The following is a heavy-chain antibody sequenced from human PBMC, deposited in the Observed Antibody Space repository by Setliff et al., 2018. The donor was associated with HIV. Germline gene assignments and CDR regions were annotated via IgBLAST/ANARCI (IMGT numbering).Heavy chain of an antibody. D-gene: IGHD6-19*01. CDR2: IIHSGST. V-gene: IGHV4-34*12. CDR1: GGSFSGYY. J-gene: IGHJ4*02. Sequence: SETLSLSCAVYGGSFSGYYWSWIRQPPGKGLEWIGEIIHSGSTNYNPSLKSRVTISVDTSKNQFSLKLSSVTAADTAVYYCARRSGWSLDYWGQGTLVTVS. CDR3: ARRSGWSLDY.